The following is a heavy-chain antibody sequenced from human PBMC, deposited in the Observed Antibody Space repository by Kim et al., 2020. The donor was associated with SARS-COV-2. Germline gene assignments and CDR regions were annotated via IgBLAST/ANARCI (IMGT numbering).Heavy chain of an antibody. CDR1: GFTFSSYA. CDR2: ISYDGSNK. J-gene: IGHJ3*02. Sequence: GGSLRLSCAASGFTFSSYAMHWVRQAPGKGLEWVAVISYDGSNKYYADSVKGRFTISRDNSKNTLYLQMNSLRAEDTAVYYCARDQRHRVVVKRGGAFDIWGQGTMVTVSS. CDR3: ARDQRHRVVVKRGGAFDI. V-gene: IGHV3-30*04. D-gene: IGHD3-22*01.